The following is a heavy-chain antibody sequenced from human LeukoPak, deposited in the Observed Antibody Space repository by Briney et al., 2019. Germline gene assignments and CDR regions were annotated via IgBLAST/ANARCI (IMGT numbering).Heavy chain of an antibody. V-gene: IGHV4-59*01. J-gene: IGHJ4*02. CDR1: GGSISSYY. Sequence: SETLSLTCTVSGGSISSYYWSWIRQPPGKGLEWIGYIYYSGSTNYNPSLKSRVTISVGTSKNQFSLKLSSVTAADTAVYYCARGGYCSSTSCSNFDYWGQGTLVTVSS. D-gene: IGHD2-2*01. CDR3: ARGGYCSSTSCSNFDY. CDR2: IYYSGST.